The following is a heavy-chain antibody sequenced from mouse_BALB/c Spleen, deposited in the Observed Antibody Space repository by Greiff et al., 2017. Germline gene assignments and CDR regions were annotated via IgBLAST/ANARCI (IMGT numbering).Heavy chain of an antibody. CDR3: ARLYDGYPWFAY. D-gene: IGHD2-3*01. Sequence: EVNVVESGGGLVKPGGSLKLSCAASGFTFSSYAMSWVRQTPEKRLEWVASISSGGSTYYPDSVKGRFTISRDNARNILYLQMSSLRSEDTAMYYCARLYDGYPWFAYWGQGTLVTVSA. J-gene: IGHJ3*01. CDR1: GFTFSSYA. CDR2: ISSGGST. V-gene: IGHV5-6-5*01.